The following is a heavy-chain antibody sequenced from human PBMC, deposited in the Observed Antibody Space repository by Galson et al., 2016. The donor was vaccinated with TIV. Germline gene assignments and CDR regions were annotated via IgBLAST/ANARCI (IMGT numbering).Heavy chain of an antibody. D-gene: IGHD5-18*01. CDR1: GDTFTSYP. CDR2: IIPLFGTA. CDR3: AKDRNTALDTYHYYYGMDV. J-gene: IGHJ6*02. V-gene: IGHV1-69*13. Sequence: SVKVSCKASGDTFTSYPFNWVRQAPGQGLEWMGGIIPLFGTANYAQKFQGRVTVTADESTSTVYLNLSNLRSEDTAVYYCAKDRNTALDTYHYYYGMDVWDQGTTVTVSS.